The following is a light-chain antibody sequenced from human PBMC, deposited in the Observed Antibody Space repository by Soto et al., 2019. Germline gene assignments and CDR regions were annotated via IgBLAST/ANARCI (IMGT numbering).Light chain of an antibody. V-gene: IGLV2-14*03. CDR2: NVS. CDR3: SSYTTSDTVV. J-gene: IGLJ2*01. CDR1: SSDVGGNKP. Sequence: QSALTQPASVSGAPGQSITISCTGTSSDVGGNKPVSWHQQHPGKAPKVLIYNVSLRPSRVSNRFSGSKSGDTASLTISGLQAEDEADYYCSSYTTSDTVVFGGGTKLTVL.